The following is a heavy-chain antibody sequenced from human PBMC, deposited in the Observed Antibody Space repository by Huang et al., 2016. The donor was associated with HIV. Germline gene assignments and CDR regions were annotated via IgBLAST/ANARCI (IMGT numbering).Heavy chain of an antibody. D-gene: IGHD1-1*01. CDR2: ITGYSDRV. V-gene: IGHV3-9*01. J-gene: IGHJ4*02. CDR1: GFTFDDFS. Sequence: EVHLVESGGGLVQPGRSLRLSCGASGFTFDDFSMRWVLQRPGKGLEFVSSITGYSDRVFSAASVKGRFTISRDNAKNSLYLQMNSLRVEDTALYYCAHLPEPSSPWTDYWGQGTLFTVSS. CDR3: AHLPEPSSPWTDY.